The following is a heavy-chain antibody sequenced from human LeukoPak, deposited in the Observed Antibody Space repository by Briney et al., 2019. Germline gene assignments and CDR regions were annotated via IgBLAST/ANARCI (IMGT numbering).Heavy chain of an antibody. CDR3: ACGGDSLYYYYGMDV. CDR2: IIPIFGTA. D-gene: IGHD2-21*02. CDR1: GGTFSSYA. J-gene: IGHJ6*02. V-gene: IGHV1-69*01. Sequence: SVKVSCKASGGTFSSYAISWVRQAPGQGLEWMGGIIPIFGTANYAQKFQGRVTITADESTSTAYMELSSLRSEDTAVYYCACGGDSLYYYYGMDVWGQGTTVTVSS.